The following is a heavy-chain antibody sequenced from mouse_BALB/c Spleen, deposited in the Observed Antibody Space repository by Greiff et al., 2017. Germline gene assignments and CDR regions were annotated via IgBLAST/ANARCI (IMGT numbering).Heavy chain of an antibody. CDR1: GYTFSSYW. Sequence: QVQLQQSGAELMKPGASVKISYKATGYTFSSYWIEWVKQRPGHGLEWIGEILPGSGSTNYNEKFKGKATFTADTSSNTAYMQLSSLTSEDSAVYYCARRGRFAYWGQGTLVTVSA. J-gene: IGHJ3*01. CDR2: ILPGSGST. CDR3: ARRGRFAY. V-gene: IGHV1-9*01.